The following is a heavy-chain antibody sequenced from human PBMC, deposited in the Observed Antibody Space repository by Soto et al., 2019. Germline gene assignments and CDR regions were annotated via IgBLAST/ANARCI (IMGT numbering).Heavy chain of an antibody. V-gene: IGHV1-18*01. CDR3: ATTKDNYDILTGYPEPYYYYYYMDV. D-gene: IGHD3-9*01. Sequence: ASVKVSCKASGYTFTSYGISWVRQAPGQGLEWMGWISAYNGNTNYAQKLQGRVTMTTDTSTSTAYMELRSLRSDDTAVYYCATTKDNYDILTGYPEPYYYYYYMDVWGKGTTVTVSS. CDR2: ISAYNGNT. CDR1: GYTFTSYG. J-gene: IGHJ6*03.